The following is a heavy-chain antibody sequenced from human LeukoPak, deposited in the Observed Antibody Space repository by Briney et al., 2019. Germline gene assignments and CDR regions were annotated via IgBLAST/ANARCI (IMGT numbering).Heavy chain of an antibody. CDR3: ARASVVNYFFED. CDR1: GGSISSYY. J-gene: IGHJ4*02. V-gene: IGHV4-59*08. CDR2: IYYSGST. D-gene: IGHD2-15*01. Sequence: SETLSLTCTVSGGSISSYYWSWIRQPPGKGLEWIGYIYYSGSTNYNPSLKSRVTISVDTSKNQFSLKLSSVTAADTAVYYCARASVVNYFFEDWGQGTLVTVSS.